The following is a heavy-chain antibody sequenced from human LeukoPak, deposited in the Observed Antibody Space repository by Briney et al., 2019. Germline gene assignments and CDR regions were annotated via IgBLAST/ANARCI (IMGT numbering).Heavy chain of an antibody. Sequence: GGSLRLSCAASGYGMHWVRQAPGKGLEWVAVISNKYYADSVKGRFTIFRDNSKNTLYLQMNSLRAEDTAVYYCAKDRFLATVTDYWGQGTLVTVSS. CDR3: AKDRFLATVTDY. CDR2: ISNK. J-gene: IGHJ4*02. D-gene: IGHD4-17*01. V-gene: IGHV3-30*18. CDR1: GYG.